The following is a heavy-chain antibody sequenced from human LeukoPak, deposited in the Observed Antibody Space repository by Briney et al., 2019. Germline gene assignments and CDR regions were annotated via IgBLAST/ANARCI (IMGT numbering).Heavy chain of an antibody. J-gene: IGHJ4*02. Sequence: PGGSLRLSCAASGFTVGSNYMTWVRQAPGKRLEWVSVIYSGGITYYADSVKVRFTISRDNSKNTLYLQMNSLRAEDTAVYYCARVYGENYFDYWGQGTLVTVSS. CDR3: ARVYGENYFDY. CDR1: GFTVGSNY. V-gene: IGHV3-66*01. CDR2: IYSGGIT. D-gene: IGHD4-17*01.